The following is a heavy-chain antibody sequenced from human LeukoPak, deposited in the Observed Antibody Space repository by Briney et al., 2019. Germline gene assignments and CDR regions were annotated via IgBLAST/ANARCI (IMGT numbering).Heavy chain of an antibody. D-gene: IGHD3-3*02. CDR1: GFTFSSYS. V-gene: IGHV3-21*01. Sequence: PGGSLRLSCAASGFTFSSYSMNWVRQAPGKGLEWVSSISSSSSYIYYADSVKGRFTISRDNAKNSLYLQMNSLRAEDTAVYYCARDAPLAKWPWYFDLWGRGTLVTVSS. CDR3: ARDAPLAKWPWYFDL. J-gene: IGHJ2*01. CDR2: ISSSSSYI.